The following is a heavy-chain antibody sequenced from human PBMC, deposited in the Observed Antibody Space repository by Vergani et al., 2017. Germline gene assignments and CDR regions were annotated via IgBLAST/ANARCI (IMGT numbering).Heavy chain of an antibody. CDR2: IYYSGST. V-gene: IGHV4-59*01. CDR1: GGSLSSYY. CDR3: ARAKYGGGWLFDY. J-gene: IGHJ4*02. D-gene: IGHD4-23*01. Sequence: QVQLQESGPGLVKPSETLSLTCTVPGGSLSSYYWSWIRQPPGKGLEWIGYIYYSGSTNYNPSLKSRVTISVDTSKNQFSLKLSSVTAADTAVYYCARAKYGGGWLFDYWGQGTLVTVSS.